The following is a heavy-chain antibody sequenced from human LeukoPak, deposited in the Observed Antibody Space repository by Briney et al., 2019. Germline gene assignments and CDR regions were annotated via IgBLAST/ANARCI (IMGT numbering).Heavy chain of an antibody. CDR2: VNPNNGGT. CDR1: GYTFTDYY. J-gene: IGHJ3*02. CDR3: AREKLGPGAFDI. Sequence: ASVKVSCKDSGYTFTDYYIHWVRQAPGQGLGWMGWVNPNNGGTTYSQKFQGRVTMTRDTSISTAYMELSRLRSDDTTVYYCAREKLGPGAFDIWGQGTMVTVSS. V-gene: IGHV1-2*02. D-gene: IGHD7-27*01.